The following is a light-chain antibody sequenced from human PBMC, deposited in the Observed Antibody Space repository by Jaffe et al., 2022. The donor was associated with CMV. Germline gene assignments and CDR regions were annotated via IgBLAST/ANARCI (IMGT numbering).Light chain of an antibody. V-gene: IGLV2-23*01. CDR3: CSYSSSATSYV. Sequence: QSALTQAASVSGSPGQSITISCTGTSSDIGTHNLVSWYQHHPGKAPKLMIYEANRRPSGVSNRFSGSKSGNTASLTISGLQAEDEADYFCCSYSSSATSYVFGSGTKVTVL. J-gene: IGLJ1*01. CDR1: SSDIGTHNL. CDR2: EAN.